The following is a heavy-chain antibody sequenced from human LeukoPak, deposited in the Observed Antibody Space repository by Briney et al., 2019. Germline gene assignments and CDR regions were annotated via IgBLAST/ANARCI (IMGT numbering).Heavy chain of an antibody. Sequence: GGSLRLSCAASGFTFSSYAMHWVRQAPGKGLEWVAVISYDGSIKYYADSVKGRFTISRDNSKNTLYLQMNSLRAEDTAVYYCAREAAMANFDYWGQGTLVTVSS. CDR3: AREAAMANFDY. CDR1: GFTFSSYA. J-gene: IGHJ4*02. CDR2: ISYDGSIK. D-gene: IGHD5-24*01. V-gene: IGHV3-30*04.